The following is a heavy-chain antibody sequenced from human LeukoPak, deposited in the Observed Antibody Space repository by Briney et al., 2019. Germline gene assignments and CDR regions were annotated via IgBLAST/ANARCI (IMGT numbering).Heavy chain of an antibody. J-gene: IGHJ4*02. CDR1: AFSVTSNY. D-gene: IGHD2-8*01. CDR2: FYKDGST. V-gene: IGHV3-66*01. CDR3: TRDSGGDTNGYPSR. Sequence: GGSLRLSCATSAFSVTSNYMSWVRQAPGKGLEWGSVFYKDGSTYHADSVKGRFTISRDNAKNTVNLHMNTLRVEDTGLYYCTRDSGGDTNGYPSRWGQGTLVTVSS.